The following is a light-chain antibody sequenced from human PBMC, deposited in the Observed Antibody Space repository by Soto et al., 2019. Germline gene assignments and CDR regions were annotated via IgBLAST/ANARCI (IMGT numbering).Light chain of an antibody. CDR3: QQYDNWPPWT. CDR1: QSVSGSY. J-gene: IGKJ1*01. V-gene: IGKV3-20*01. CDR2: GAS. Sequence: EIVLTQSPATLSLSPGDRAPLSCRASQSVSGSYLAWYQQKPGQAPRLLIYGASTRAAGIPDRFSGSGSGTEFTLTISSLESEDFAVYYCQQYDNWPPWTFGQGTKV.